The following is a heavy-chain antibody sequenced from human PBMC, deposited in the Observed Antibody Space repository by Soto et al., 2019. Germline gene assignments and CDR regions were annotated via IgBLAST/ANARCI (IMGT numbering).Heavy chain of an antibody. D-gene: IGHD3-10*01. CDR1: GFTFSSHA. CDR2: ITSTSSTK. Sequence: GGSLRLSCAASGFTFSSHAMNWVRQAPGKGPEWLSYITSTSSTKHYAASVEGRFTISRDNAKNSLYLQMNSLRDEDTAVYYCARRITMVRGPYYYYAMDVWGQGTTVTVSS. CDR3: ARRITMVRGPYYYYAMDV. V-gene: IGHV3-48*02. J-gene: IGHJ6*02.